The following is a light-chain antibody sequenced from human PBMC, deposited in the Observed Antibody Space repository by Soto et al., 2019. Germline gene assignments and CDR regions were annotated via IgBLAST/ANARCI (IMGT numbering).Light chain of an antibody. Sequence: QSVLTQPPSVSAAPGQKVSISCSGISSNIGNKYVSWYQQLPGAAPKLLIYENDKRPSGIPDRFAGSKSGTSATLGITGLQTGDEADYYCGTWDSSLSAWVFGGGTKLTVL. CDR1: SSNIGNKY. J-gene: IGLJ3*02. CDR3: GTWDSSLSAWV. CDR2: END. V-gene: IGLV1-51*02.